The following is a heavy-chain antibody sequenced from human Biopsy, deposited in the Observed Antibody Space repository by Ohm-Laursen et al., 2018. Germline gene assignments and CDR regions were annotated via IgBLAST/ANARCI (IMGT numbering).Heavy chain of an antibody. J-gene: IGHJ3*02. CDR1: NVSFSSFY. Sequence: SETLSLTCAVYNVSFSSFYWSWIRQPPGKGLEWIGEISHTGSTNYNPPLKSRVFMSVDTSKSQFSLKLYSVTAADTAVYYCARVEAGTYDALDIWGQGTLVAVSA. V-gene: IGHV4-34*01. CDR2: ISHTGST. D-gene: IGHD1-26*01. CDR3: ARVEAGTYDALDI.